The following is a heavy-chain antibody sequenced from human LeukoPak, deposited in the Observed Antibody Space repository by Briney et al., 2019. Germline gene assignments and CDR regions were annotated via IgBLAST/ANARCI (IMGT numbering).Heavy chain of an antibody. J-gene: IGHJ4*02. V-gene: IGHV4-38-2*02. CDR1: GYSISSGYY. CDR3: ARAEYYYGSGSYDS. D-gene: IGHD3-10*01. Sequence: SETLSLTCTVSGYSISSGYYWGWIRQPPGKGLEWIGYIYHNGSTYYNPSLKSRVTISEDTSKNQFSLKLSSVTAADTAVYYCARAEYYYGSGSYDSWGQGTLVTVSS. CDR2: IYHNGST.